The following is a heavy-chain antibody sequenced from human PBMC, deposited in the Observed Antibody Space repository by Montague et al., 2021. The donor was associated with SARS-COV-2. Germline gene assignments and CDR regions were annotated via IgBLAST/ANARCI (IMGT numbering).Heavy chain of an antibody. J-gene: IGHJ4*02. D-gene: IGHD5-18*01. CDR2: ISHSGST. V-gene: IGHV4-34*01. Sequence: SETLSLTCAVYGGSFSGYYWSWIRQPPGKGLEWIGEISHSGSTNYNPSLKSRVTISIDTSKNQFSPKLSSVTAADTAVYYCVIQLWLRGYFDYWGQGTLVTVSS. CDR1: GGSFSGYY. CDR3: VIQLWLRGYFDY.